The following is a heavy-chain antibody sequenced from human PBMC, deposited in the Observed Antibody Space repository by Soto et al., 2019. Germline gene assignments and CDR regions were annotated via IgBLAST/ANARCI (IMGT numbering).Heavy chain of an antibody. Sequence: VKVSCKDSGGTFSSYAISWVRQAPGQGLEWMGGIIPIFGTANYAQKFQGRVTITADKSTSTAYMELSSLRSEDTAVYYCATRRGGRYCTNGVCYDYWGQGTLVTVSS. CDR2: IIPIFGTA. CDR1: GGTFSSYA. V-gene: IGHV1-69*06. CDR3: ATRRGGRYCTNGVCYDY. D-gene: IGHD2-8*01. J-gene: IGHJ4*02.